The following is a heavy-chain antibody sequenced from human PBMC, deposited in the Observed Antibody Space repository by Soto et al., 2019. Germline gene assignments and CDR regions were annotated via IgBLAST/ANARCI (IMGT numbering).Heavy chain of an antibody. V-gene: IGHV3-21*01. Sequence: GVLRLSCAASGLTFSSYSMNWVRQAPGNGLEWVSSISSSSSYIYYADSVKGRFTISRDNAKNSLYLQMNSLRAEDTAVYYCARVARLEWLLSTYYFDYWGQGTLVTVSS. CDR2: ISSSSSYI. CDR3: ARVARLEWLLSTYYFDY. J-gene: IGHJ4*02. CDR1: GLTFSSYS. D-gene: IGHD3-3*01.